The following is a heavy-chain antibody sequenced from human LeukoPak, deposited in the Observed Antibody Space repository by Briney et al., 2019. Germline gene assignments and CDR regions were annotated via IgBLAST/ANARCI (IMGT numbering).Heavy chain of an antibody. J-gene: IGHJ4*02. Sequence: PGGSLRLSCAASGFTFSSYAMHWVRQAPGKGLKYVSAISSNGGSTYYANSVKGRFTISRDNSKNTLYLQMGSLRAEDMAVYYCASGVFRYCSSTSCYTSDYWGQGTLVTVSS. CDR3: ASGVFRYCSSTSCYTSDY. CDR1: GFTFSSYA. V-gene: IGHV3-64*01. CDR2: ISSNGGST. D-gene: IGHD2-2*02.